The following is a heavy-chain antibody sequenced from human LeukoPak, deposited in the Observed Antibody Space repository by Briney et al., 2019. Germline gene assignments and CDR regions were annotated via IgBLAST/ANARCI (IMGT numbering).Heavy chain of an antibody. D-gene: IGHD3-10*01. Sequence: SETLSLTCAVYGGSFSGYYWSWIRQPPGKGLEWIGEINHSGSTNYNPSLKSRVTISVDTSKNQFPLKLSSVTAADAAVYYCARESVVRGVIITYYYYMDVWGKGTTVTVSS. CDR2: INHSGST. J-gene: IGHJ6*03. V-gene: IGHV4-34*01. CDR3: ARESVVRGVIITYYYYMDV. CDR1: GGSFSGYY.